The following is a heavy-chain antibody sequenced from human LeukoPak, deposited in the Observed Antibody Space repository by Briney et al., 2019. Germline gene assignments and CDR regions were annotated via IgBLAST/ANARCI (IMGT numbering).Heavy chain of an antibody. CDR1: GGSISSGGYY. CDR3: ARAVYGDYEVDY. D-gene: IGHD4-17*01. V-gene: IGHV4-30-2*05. J-gene: IGHJ4*02. Sequence: PSETLSLTCTVSGGSISSGGYYWSWIRQPPGKGLEWIGYIYHSGSTYYNPSLKSRVTISVDTSKNQFSLKLSSVTAADTAVYYCARAVYGDYEVDYWGQGTLVTVSS. CDR2: IYHSGST.